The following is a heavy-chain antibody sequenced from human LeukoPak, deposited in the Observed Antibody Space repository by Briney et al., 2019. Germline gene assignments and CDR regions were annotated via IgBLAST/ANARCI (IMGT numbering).Heavy chain of an antibody. D-gene: IGHD3-16*01. V-gene: IGHV3-33*01. CDR3: ACSQVGSYDY. CDR1: GFTFSSYG. J-gene: IGHJ4*02. CDR2: IWYDGSNK. Sequence: GGSLRLSCAASGFTFSSYGMHWVRQAPGKGLEWVAVIWYDGSNKYYADSVKGRFTMSRDISKNTVYLQMNSLRVEDTAVYYCACSQVGSYDYWGQGTLVTVSS.